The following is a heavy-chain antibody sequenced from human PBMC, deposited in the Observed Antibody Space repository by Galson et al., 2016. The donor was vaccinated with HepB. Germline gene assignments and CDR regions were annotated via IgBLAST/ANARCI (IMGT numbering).Heavy chain of an antibody. CDR2: TSTLVDST. V-gene: IGHV3-23*01. J-gene: IGHJ5*01. Sequence: SLRLSCAASGFIFSNSVMSWVRRAPGKGLEWVSVTSTLVDSTYYADSVKGRFTVSRDNSKNTVYLQMNSLRAEDTAVYYCAKASGYSNSWFNYWGQGTLVTVSS. CDR1: GFIFSNSV. D-gene: IGHD5-12*01. CDR3: AKASGYSNSWFNY.